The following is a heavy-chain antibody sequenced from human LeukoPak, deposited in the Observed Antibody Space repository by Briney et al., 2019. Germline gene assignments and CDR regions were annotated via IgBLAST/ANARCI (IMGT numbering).Heavy chain of an antibody. CDR3: ARTLSFDY. V-gene: IGHV1-2*06. J-gene: IGHJ4*02. CDR2: INPNSGGT. Sequence: ALVKLSCKASGYTFTGSFMHWVRQAPGPELEWMGRINPNSGGTNYAQKFQGRVTMTRDSSISTAYMELSRLRSDDTAVYYCARTLSFDYCGEGALVTVSS. CDR1: GYTFTGSF.